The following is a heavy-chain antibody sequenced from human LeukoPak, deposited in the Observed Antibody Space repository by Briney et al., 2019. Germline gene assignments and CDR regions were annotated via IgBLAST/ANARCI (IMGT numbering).Heavy chain of an antibody. V-gene: IGHV4-59*12. J-gene: IGHJ6*02. Sequence: SETLSLTCTVSGGSISNYYWSWIRQPPGKGLEWIGEIFHSGNTKYNPSLESRVTISVDKSNHQFTLEMKSVTAADTAIYYCARDLGYYYGLDIWSRGTTVTVSS. CDR2: IFHSGNT. CDR3: ARDLGYYYGLDI. CDR1: GGSISNYY. D-gene: IGHD3-16*01.